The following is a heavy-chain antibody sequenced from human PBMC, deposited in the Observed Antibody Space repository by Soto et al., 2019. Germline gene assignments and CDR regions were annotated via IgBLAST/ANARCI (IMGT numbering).Heavy chain of an antibody. J-gene: IGHJ2*01. CDR2: IFDSGST. Sequence: SETLSLTCTVSGGSISGGVHSWSWIRQPPGKGLEWIGHIFDSGSTYYNPSLKSRLTISVDTSKNQFSLRLSSVTAADTAVYYCAREFIPLTKAGYFNLCGRRT. CDR1: GGSISGGVHS. CDR3: AREFIPLTKAGYFNL. D-gene: IGHD4-17*01. V-gene: IGHV4-30-4*01.